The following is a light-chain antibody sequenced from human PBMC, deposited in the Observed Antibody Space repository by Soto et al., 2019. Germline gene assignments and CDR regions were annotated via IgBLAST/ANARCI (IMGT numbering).Light chain of an antibody. CDR2: DAS. CDR1: QSISSW. J-gene: IGKJ2*01. Sequence: DIPMTQSPSTLSASVGDRVTITCRASQSISSWLAWYQQKPGKAPKLLIYDASSLESGVPSRFSGSGSGTEFTLTISRLEPEDFAIFFCQQYVDSPYTFGQGTKLEVK. CDR3: QQYVDSPYT. V-gene: IGKV1-5*01.